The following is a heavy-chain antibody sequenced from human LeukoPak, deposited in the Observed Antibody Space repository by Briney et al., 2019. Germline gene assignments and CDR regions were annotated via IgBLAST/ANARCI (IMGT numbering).Heavy chain of an antibody. V-gene: IGHV3-23*01. CDR1: GFTFSNYA. Sequence: PGGSLRLSCAASGFTFSNYAVSWVRQAPGKGLEWVSGISGSGGSTYYADSVKGRFTISRDNFKNTLYLQMYSLRAEDTALYYCAKDWTGTKPFDLWGRGTLVTVSS. J-gene: IGHJ2*01. CDR3: AKDWTGTKPFDL. D-gene: IGHD3/OR15-3a*01. CDR2: ISGSGGST.